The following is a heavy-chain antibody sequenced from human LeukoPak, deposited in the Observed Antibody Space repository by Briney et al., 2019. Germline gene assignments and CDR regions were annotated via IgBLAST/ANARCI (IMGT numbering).Heavy chain of an antibody. CDR1: GYTFTSYY. V-gene: IGHV1-46*01. J-gene: IGHJ4*02. Sequence: ASVKVSCKASGYTFTSYYMHWVRQAPGQGLEWMGIINPSGGSTSYAQKFQGRVTMTRDTSISTAYMELSRLRSDDTAVYYCARESIAAPTRYWGQGTLVIVSS. CDR2: INPSGGST. CDR3: ARESIAAPTRY. D-gene: IGHD6-6*01.